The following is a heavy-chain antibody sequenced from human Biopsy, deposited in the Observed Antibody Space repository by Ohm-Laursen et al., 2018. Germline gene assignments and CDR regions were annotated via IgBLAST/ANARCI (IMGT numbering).Heavy chain of an antibody. CDR1: GYSFSTYD. Sequence: ASVKVSCNASGYSFSTYDVNWVRQARGQGLEWMGWMIPSSGKTGYAQRFQGRVTLAMNTSIGTAYMELSGLRSEDTAVYFCARGYSRRVSIFEASIYWFDTWGQGTLVTVSS. CDR2: MIPSSGKT. V-gene: IGHV1-8*01. J-gene: IGHJ5*02. CDR3: ARGYSRRVSIFEASIYWFDT. D-gene: IGHD6-6*01.